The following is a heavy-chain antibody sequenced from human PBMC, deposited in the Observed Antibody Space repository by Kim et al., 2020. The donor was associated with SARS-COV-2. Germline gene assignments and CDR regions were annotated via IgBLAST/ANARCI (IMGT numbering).Heavy chain of an antibody. V-gene: IGHV4-34*01. CDR3: ARGPGYSSSWYGARNWFDP. CDR1: GGSFSGYY. J-gene: IGHJ5*02. Sequence: SETLSLTCAVYGGSFSGYYWSWIRQPPGKGLEWIGEINHSGSTNYNPSLKSRVTISVDTSKNQFSLKLSSVTAADTAVYYWARGPGYSSSWYGARNWFDPWGQGTLVTVSS. CDR2: INHSGST. D-gene: IGHD6-13*01.